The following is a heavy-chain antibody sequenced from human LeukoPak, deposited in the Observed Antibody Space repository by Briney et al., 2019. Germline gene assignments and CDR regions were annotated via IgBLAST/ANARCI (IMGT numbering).Heavy chain of an antibody. D-gene: IGHD3-10*01. CDR3: AREEWFGELSSDY. CDR2: INPSGGST. J-gene: IGHJ4*02. CDR1: GYTFTSYY. Sequence: ASVKVSCKASGYTFTSYYMHWVRQAPGQGLEWMGIINPSGGSTSYAQKFQGRVTMTRNTSISTAYMELSSLRSEDTAVYYCAREEWFGELSSDYWGQGTLVTVSS. V-gene: IGHV1-46*01.